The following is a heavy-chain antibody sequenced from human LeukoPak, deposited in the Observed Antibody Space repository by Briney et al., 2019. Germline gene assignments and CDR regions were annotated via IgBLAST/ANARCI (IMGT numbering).Heavy chain of an antibody. CDR3: AKGIRYCSSTSCLNYFDY. CDR1: GFTFSSYA. V-gene: IGHV3-23*01. CDR2: ISGSGGST. Sequence: GGSLRLSCAASGFTFSSYAMSWVRQAPGKGLKWVSAISGSGGSTYYADSVKGRFTISRDNSKNTLYLQMNSLRAEDTAIYYCAKGIRYCSSTSCLNYFDYWGQGTLVTVSS. D-gene: IGHD2-2*01. J-gene: IGHJ4*02.